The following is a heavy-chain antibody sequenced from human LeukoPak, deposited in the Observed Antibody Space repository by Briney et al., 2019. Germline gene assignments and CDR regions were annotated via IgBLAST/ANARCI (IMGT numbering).Heavy chain of an antibody. CDR2: IIPIFGTA. Sequence: SVKVSCKASGYTFTSYGISWVRQAPGQGLEWMGGIIPIFGTANYAQKFQGRVTITADESTSTAYMELSSLRSEDTAVYYCARNQQLGAFDIWGQGTMVTVSS. J-gene: IGHJ3*02. D-gene: IGHD6-13*01. CDR3: ARNQQLGAFDI. CDR1: GYTFTSYG. V-gene: IGHV1-69*13.